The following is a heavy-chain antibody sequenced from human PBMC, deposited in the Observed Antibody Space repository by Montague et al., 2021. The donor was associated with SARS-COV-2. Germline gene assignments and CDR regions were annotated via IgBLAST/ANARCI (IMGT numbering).Heavy chain of an antibody. CDR3: ASTYGGNSADHYYDGMDV. CDR2: IYYSGST. V-gene: IGHV4-31*03. CDR1: GGSISSGGYY. Sequence: LSLTCTVSGGSISSGGYYWSWIRRHPGKGLEWIGYIYYSGSTYYNPSLKSRVTISVDTSKNQFSLKLSSVTAADTAVYYCASTYGGNSADHYYDGMDVWGLGTTVTVFS. J-gene: IGHJ6*02. D-gene: IGHD4-23*01.